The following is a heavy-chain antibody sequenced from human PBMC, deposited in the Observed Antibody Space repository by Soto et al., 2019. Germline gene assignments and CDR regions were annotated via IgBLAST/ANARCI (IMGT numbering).Heavy chain of an antibody. CDR1: GFSISTGGVG. CDR2: IYWDNDK. V-gene: IGHV2-5*02. CDR3: XXXXXXXXXXXXXXYFDY. Sequence: QITLKESGPALVKPTQTLTLTCTFSGFSISTGGVGVGWIRQPPGKALEWLALIYWDNDKFYSPSLKTRLTITXXXXXXXXXXXXXXXXXXXXXXXXXXXXXXXXXXXXXXXYFDYWGLGTLVTVSS. J-gene: IGHJ4*02.